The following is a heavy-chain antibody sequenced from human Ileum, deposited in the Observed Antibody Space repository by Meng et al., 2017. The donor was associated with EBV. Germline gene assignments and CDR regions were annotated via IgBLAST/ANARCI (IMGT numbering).Heavy chain of an antibody. CDR2: IYHSGST. J-gene: IGHJ4*02. D-gene: IGHD6-19*01. CDR1: GGSISSSHW. Sequence: QVQLQESGPGLGQPSGTLSLTCAVSGGSISSSHWWSWVRQPPGKGLEWIGEIYHSGSTNYNPSLKSRVTMSVDKSKNQFSLNLSSVTAADTAVYYCARVGQWLPIDYWGQGTLVTVSS. CDR3: ARVGQWLPIDY. V-gene: IGHV4-4*02.